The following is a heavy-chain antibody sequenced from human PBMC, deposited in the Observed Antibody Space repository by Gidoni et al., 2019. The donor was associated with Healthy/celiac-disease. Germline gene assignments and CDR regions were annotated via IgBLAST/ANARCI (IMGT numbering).Heavy chain of an antibody. V-gene: IGHV1-2*04. CDR2: INPNSGGT. D-gene: IGHD5-12*01. CDR1: GYTCTGYY. J-gene: IGHJ5*02. CDR3: ARGASYSGYDFYWFDP. Sequence: QVQRVQSGAEVKKPGASVKVSCQAPGYTCTGYYMHWVRQAPGQGLEWMGWINPNSGGTSYAQKFQGWVTMTRDTAISTAYMELSRRSSDDTAVYYCARGASYSGYDFYWFDPWGQGTLVTVSS.